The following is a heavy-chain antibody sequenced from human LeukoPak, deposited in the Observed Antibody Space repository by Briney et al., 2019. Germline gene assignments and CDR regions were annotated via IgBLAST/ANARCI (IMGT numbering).Heavy chain of an antibody. CDR2: LNHSGST. V-gene: IGHV4-34*01. J-gene: IGHJ4*02. CDR1: GGSFSGYY. CDR3: ARAPDLYSSGWWVDY. Sequence: SETLSLTCAVYGGSFSGYYWSWIRQPPGKGLEWIGELNHSGSTNYNPSLKSRVTISVDTSKNQFSLKLSSVTAADTAVYYCARAPDLYSSGWWVDYWGQGTLVTVSS. D-gene: IGHD6-19*01.